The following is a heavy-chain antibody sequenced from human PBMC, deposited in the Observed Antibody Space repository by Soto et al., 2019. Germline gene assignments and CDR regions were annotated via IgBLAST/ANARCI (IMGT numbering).Heavy chain of an antibody. CDR2: ISYDGSNK. CDR3: AKGEGNGFLEWLLPQDY. V-gene: IGHV3-30*18. D-gene: IGHD3-3*01. CDR1: GFTFSSYG. J-gene: IGHJ4*02. Sequence: GGSLRLSCAASGFTFSSYGMHWVRQAPGKGLEWVAVISYDGSNKYYADSVKGRFTISRDNSKNTLYLQMNSLRAEDTAVYYCAKGEGNGFLEWLLPQDYWGQGTLVTVSS.